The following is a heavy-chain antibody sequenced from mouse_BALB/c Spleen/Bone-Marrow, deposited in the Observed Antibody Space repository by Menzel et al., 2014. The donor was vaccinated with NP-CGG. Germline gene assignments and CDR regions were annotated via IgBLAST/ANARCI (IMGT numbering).Heavy chain of an antibody. CDR3: ARDGYYVFYAMDY. J-gene: IGHJ4*01. Sequence: EVKLVESGGGLVQPGGSLKLSCAASGFTFSSYGMSWVRQTPDKRLELVATINSNGGSTYYPDSVKGRFTIPRDSAKNTLYLQMGSLKSEDTAMYYCARDGYYVFYAMDYWGQGTSVTVSS. CDR2: INSNGGST. D-gene: IGHD2-3*01. CDR1: GFTFSSYG. V-gene: IGHV5-6-3*01.